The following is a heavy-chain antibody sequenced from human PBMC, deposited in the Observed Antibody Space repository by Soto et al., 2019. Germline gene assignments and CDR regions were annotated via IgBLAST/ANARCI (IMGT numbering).Heavy chain of an antibody. CDR2: IYWDDGK. CDR3: AHSALQTGDFDY. J-gene: IGHJ4*02. CDR1: GFSLSTSGVS. Sequence: QITLKESGPTLVKPTQTLTLTCTFSGFSLSTSGVSVGWIRQPPGKALEWLALIYWDDGKRYSPFLKSRLTITMDTSKNQVVLTMTNMDPVDTATYYCAHSALQTGDFDYWGQGTLVTVSS. D-gene: IGHD1-26*01. V-gene: IGHV2-5*02.